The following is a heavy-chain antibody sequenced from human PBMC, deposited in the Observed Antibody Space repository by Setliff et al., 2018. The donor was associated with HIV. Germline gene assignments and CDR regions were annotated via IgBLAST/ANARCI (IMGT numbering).Heavy chain of an antibody. CDR2: IWYDGSNK. Sequence: GGSLRLSCAASGFTFSSSGMHWVRQAPGKGLEWVAVIWYDGSNKYYADSVKGRFTISRDNSKNTLYLQMNSLRAEDTAVYYCAKEDLEWLLDSDEYYYYGMDVWGQGTTVTVSS. CDR3: AKEDLEWLLDSDEYYYYGMDV. CDR1: GFTFSSSG. D-gene: IGHD3-3*01. J-gene: IGHJ6*02. V-gene: IGHV3-33*06.